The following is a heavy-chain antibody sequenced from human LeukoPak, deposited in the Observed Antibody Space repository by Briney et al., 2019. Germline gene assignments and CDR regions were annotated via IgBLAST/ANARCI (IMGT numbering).Heavy chain of an antibody. CDR1: GFTVSSNY. J-gene: IGHJ4*02. V-gene: IGHV3-66*01. D-gene: IGHD2-15*01. CDR3: ARDFCSAGSCYPDN. CDR2: IYSGGST. Sequence: PGMSLRLSCVASGFTVSSNYMSWVRQAPGKGLEWVSVIYSGGSTYYADSVKGRFTISRDNSKNTLYLQMNSLRVDDTAVYYCARDFCSAGSCYPDNWGQGTLVTVSS.